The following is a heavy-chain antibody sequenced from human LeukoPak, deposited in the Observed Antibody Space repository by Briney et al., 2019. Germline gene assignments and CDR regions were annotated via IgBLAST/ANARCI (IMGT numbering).Heavy chain of an antibody. D-gene: IGHD2/OR15-2a*01. Sequence: PSETLSLTCTVSGESINPYYWNWIRQPAGKGLEWIGHICKSGSTNYNPSLKSRVTMSLDTSKNQFSLKLRSVTAADTAVYFCARSFLDYMDVWGKGTTVTVSS. CDR3: ARSFLDYMDV. CDR2: ICKSGST. J-gene: IGHJ6*03. V-gene: IGHV4-4*07. CDR1: GESINPYY.